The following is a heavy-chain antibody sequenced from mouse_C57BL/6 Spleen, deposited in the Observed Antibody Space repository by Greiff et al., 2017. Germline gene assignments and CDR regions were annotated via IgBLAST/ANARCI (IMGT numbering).Heavy chain of an antibody. CDR2: IDPETGGT. CDR3: TRETAVVAPFDY. D-gene: IGHD1-1*01. CDR1: GYTFTDYE. Sequence: VQLLQSGAELVRPGASVTLSCKASGYTFTDYEMHWVKQTPVHGLEWIGAIDPETGGTAYNQKFKGKAILTADKSSSTAYMELRSLTSEDSAVYYCTRETAVVAPFDYWGQGTTLTVSS. J-gene: IGHJ2*01. V-gene: IGHV1-15*01.